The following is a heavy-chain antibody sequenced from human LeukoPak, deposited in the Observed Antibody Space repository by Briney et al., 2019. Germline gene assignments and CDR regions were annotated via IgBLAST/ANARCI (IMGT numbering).Heavy chain of an antibody. V-gene: IGHV1-8*01. CDR2: MNPNSGNT. Sequence: ASLKVSCKASGYTFTSYDINWVRQATGQGLEWMGWMNPNSGNTGYAQKFQGRVTMTRNTSISTAYMEMSSLTSEDTAVHYCARGRGSGRKQHWFDPWGQGTLVTVSS. CDR1: GYTFTSYD. CDR3: ARGRGSGRKQHWFDP. J-gene: IGHJ5*02. D-gene: IGHD3-10*01.